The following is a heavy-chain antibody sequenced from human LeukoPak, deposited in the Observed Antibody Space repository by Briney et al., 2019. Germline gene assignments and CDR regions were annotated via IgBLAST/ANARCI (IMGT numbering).Heavy chain of an antibody. CDR1: AFTFSSYA. V-gene: IGHV3-23*01. D-gene: IGHD3-9*01. CDR3: AKGGDLVLRYFDWLPLYYFDY. Sequence: GSLRLSCAASAFTFSSYAMSWVRQAPGRELEWVSAISGSGGSTYYADSVKGRLTISRDNSKNTLYLQMNSLRAEDTAVYYCAKGGDLVLRYFDWLPLYYFDYWDQGTLVTVSS. CDR2: ISGSGGST. J-gene: IGHJ4*02.